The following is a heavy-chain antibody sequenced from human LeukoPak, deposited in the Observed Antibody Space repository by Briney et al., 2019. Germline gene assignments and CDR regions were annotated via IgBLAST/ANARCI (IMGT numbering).Heavy chain of an antibody. CDR3: ACREFYSPWPGP. CDR1: GFSFTSYW. Sequence: GESLEISCKGFGFSFTSYWVGWVRQTAGKGLEWMGLIYPGDSRVRYNPSFEGQVTISADKSISTAYLQWSSLKASDTAMYYCACREFYSPWPGPWGRGTLATVSS. CDR2: IYPGDSRV. V-gene: IGHV5-51*01. D-gene: IGHD5-18*01. J-gene: IGHJ5*02.